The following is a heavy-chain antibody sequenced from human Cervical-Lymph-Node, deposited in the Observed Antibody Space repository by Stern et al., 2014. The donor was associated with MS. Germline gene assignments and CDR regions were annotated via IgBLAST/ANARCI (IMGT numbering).Heavy chain of an antibody. V-gene: IGHV1-8*01. CDR3: ARHYYDSSGRDAFDI. J-gene: IGHJ3*02. CDR2: MNPNSANT. CDR1: GYTFTSYD. D-gene: IGHD3-22*01. Sequence: VQLVQSGAEVKKPGASVKVSCKASGYTFTSYDINWVRQAPGQGLVWMGWMNPNSANTGYARKFQGRVTMTRNTSISTAFMELSSLRSEDTAVYYCARHYYDSSGRDAFDIWGQGTMVTVSS.